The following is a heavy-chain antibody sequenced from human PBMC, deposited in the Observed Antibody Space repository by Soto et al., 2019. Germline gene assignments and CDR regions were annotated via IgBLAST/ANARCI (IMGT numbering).Heavy chain of an antibody. CDR3: ASPLKWSGYYIAFDY. CDR1: GATFSSFA. D-gene: IGHD3-3*01. Sequence: QVQLLQSGAEVKKPGSSVKVSCKASGATFSSFAFSWVRQAPGQGLEWMGVIIPIFDTIKFAQQFQGRVTFTADESTGTASMELSRLTSEDPAVYYCASPLKWSGYYIAFDYWGQGTLVIVSS. CDR2: IIPIFDTI. V-gene: IGHV1-69*01. J-gene: IGHJ4*02.